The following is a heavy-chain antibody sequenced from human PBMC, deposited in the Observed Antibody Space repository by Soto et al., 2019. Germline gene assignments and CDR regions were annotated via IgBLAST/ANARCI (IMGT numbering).Heavy chain of an antibody. CDR1: GLTVSTKP. CDR2: IYTGGGT. CDR3: ARDWSGH. V-gene: IGHV3-66*01. Sequence: EVQMVESGGGLVQPGGSLRLSCAASGLTVSTKPLSWVRQAPGKGLEWVSVIYTGGGTHYADSVKGRSTISRDNSKNTVNLQMNSPRPEDTAVYYCARDWSGHSGQGTLVTVSS. D-gene: IGHD2-8*02. J-gene: IGHJ4*02.